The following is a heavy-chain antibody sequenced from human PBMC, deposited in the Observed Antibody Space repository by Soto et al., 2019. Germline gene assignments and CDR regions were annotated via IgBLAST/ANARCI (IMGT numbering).Heavy chain of an antibody. D-gene: IGHD6-13*01. CDR2: ISYDGSNK. Sequence: GGSLRLSCASSGFTFSSYGMHWVRQAPGKGLEWVAVISYDGSNKYYADSVKGRFTISRDNSKNTLYLQMNSLRAEDTAVYYCAKASGYSTYYYYHYGMDVWGQGTTVTVSS. CDR3: AKASGYSTYYYYHYGMDV. CDR1: GFTFSSYG. J-gene: IGHJ6*02. V-gene: IGHV3-30*18.